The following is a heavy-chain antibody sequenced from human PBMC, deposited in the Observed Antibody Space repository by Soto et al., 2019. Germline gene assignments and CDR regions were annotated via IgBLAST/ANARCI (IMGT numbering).Heavy chain of an antibody. CDR1: GGSFSGYY. V-gene: IGHV4-34*01. CDR3: ARGRRGYSYGYVY. Sequence: SETLSLTCAVYGGSFSGYYWSWIRQPPGKGLEWIGEINRSGSTNYNPSLKSRVTISVDTSKNQFSLKLSPVTAADTAVYYCARGRRGYSYGYVYWGQGTLVTVSS. J-gene: IGHJ4*02. CDR2: INRSGST. D-gene: IGHD5-18*01.